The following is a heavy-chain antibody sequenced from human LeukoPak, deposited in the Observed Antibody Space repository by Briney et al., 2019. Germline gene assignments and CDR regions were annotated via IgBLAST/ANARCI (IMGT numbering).Heavy chain of an antibody. V-gene: IGHV4-59*01. Sequence: SETLSLTCTVSGGSISSYYWSWIRQPPGKGLEWIGYIYYSGSTNYNPSLKSRVTISVDTSKNQFSLKLSSVTAADTAVYYCARGGGYCSGGTCHIDYWGQGTLVTVSS. CDR1: GGSISSYY. CDR2: IYYSGST. D-gene: IGHD2-15*01. CDR3: ARGGGYCSGGTCHIDY. J-gene: IGHJ4*02.